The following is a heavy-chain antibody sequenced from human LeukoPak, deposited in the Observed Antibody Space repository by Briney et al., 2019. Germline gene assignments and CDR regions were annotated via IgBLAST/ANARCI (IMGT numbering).Heavy chain of an antibody. V-gene: IGHV3-21*01. CDR2: ISSSRSYI. Sequence: GGSLRLSCAASGFTFSSYSMNWVRQAPGKGLEWVSSISSSRSYIYYADSVKGRFTISRDNAKNSLYLQMNSLRAEDTAVYYCARPAYTAAYDLWGQGTMVTVSS. D-gene: IGHD3-16*01. CDR3: ARPAYTAAYDL. CDR1: GFTFSSYS. J-gene: IGHJ3*01.